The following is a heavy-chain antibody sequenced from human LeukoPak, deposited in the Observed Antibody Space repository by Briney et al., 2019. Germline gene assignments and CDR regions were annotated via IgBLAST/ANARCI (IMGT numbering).Heavy chain of an antibody. Sequence: TGGSLRLSCAASGFTFNSYAMSWVRQAPGKVLEWVSAISGSGGSTYYADSVKGRFTISRDNSKNTLYLQMNSLRAEDTAVYYYAKVQARYYYYYGMDVWGQGTTVTVSS. CDR1: GFTFNSYA. CDR2: ISGSGGST. J-gene: IGHJ6*02. V-gene: IGHV3-23*01. CDR3: AKVQARYYYYYGMDV.